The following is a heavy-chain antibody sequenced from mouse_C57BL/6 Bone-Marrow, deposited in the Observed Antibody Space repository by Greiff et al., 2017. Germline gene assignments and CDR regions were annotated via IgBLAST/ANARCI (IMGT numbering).Heavy chain of an antibody. Sequence: VQLQQPGAELVKPGASVKLSCKASGYTFTSYWMHWVKQRPGQGLEWIGMIHPNSGSTNYNEKFKSKATLTVDKSSSTAYMQLSSLTSEDSAVYYCARYTTVVATRGYYAMDYWGQGTSVTVSS. V-gene: IGHV1-64*01. D-gene: IGHD1-1*01. CDR1: GYTFTSYW. CDR3: ARYTTVVATRGYYAMDY. J-gene: IGHJ4*01. CDR2: IHPNSGST.